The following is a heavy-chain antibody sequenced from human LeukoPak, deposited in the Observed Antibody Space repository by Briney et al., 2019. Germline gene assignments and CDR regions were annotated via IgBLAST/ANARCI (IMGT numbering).Heavy chain of an antibody. CDR2: VYSSGVG. D-gene: IGHD3-22*01. CDR3: AREEFLHEIDSSGYFVY. J-gene: IGHJ4*02. Sequence: PSETLSLTCTVYGGSITGYYWNWIPQPAGQGLEWLGRVYSSGVGNYNPSLTSRVTMSVDTSKNQFSLKLTSLTAADTAVYYCAREEFLHEIDSSGYFVYWGQGTLVTVSS. V-gene: IGHV4-4*07. CDR1: GGSITGYY.